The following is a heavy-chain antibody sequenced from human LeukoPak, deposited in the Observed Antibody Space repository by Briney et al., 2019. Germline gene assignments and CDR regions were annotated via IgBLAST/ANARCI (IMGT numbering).Heavy chain of an antibody. Sequence: GRSLRLSCAASGFTFDDYAMHWVRQAPGKGLEWVSGISWNSGSIGYADSVKGRFTISRDNAKNSLYLQMNSLRAEDTALYYCTKSSLGIAATNTSYYFDYWGQGTLVTVSS. CDR2: ISWNSGSI. CDR3: TKSSLGIAATNTSYYFDY. V-gene: IGHV3-9*01. D-gene: IGHD6-13*01. CDR1: GFTFDDYA. J-gene: IGHJ4*02.